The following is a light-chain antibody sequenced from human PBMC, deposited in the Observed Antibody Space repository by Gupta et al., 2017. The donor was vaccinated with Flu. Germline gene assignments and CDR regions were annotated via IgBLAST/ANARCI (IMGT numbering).Light chain of an antibody. CDR1: SLRSYY. CDR3: NSRDSSGNNLWV. J-gene: IGLJ3*02. Sequence: SSELTQDPAVSVALGQTVRITCQGDSLRSYYASRYQQTPGQAPVLVIYGEKKRPPGIPDRFSGSRSGNTAALTITGAQAEEEADYYCNSRDSSGNNLWVFGGGTKLTVL. V-gene: IGLV3-19*01. CDR2: GEK.